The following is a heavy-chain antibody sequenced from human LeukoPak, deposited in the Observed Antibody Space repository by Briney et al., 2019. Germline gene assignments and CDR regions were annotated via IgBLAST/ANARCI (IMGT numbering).Heavy chain of an antibody. Sequence: PDPLSLTRSVQGGSYSGQYWSWILHPPGKGMEGIGEINHSGSTNYNPSLKSRVTISVDTSKNQFSLKLSSVTAADTAVYYCARDAVSGTSQPHSWFDPWGQGTLVTVSS. J-gene: IGHJ5*02. CDR3: ARDAVSGTSQPHSWFDP. CDR1: GGSYSGQY. D-gene: IGHD2-2*01. CDR2: INHSGST. V-gene: IGHV4-34*01.